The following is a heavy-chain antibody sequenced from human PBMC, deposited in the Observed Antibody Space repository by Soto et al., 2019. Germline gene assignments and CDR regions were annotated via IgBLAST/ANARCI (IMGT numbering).Heavy chain of an antibody. CDR2: INSDVSGT. CDR3: ARDRSYGMDV. CDR1: GFTFSSYW. Sequence: GGSLRLSCAASGFTFSSYWMHWVRQAPGEGLVWVSRINSDVSGTSYADSVKGRFTISRDNAKNTLFLQMNSLRAEDTAVYYCARDRSYGMDVWGQGTTVTVSS. V-gene: IGHV3-74*01. J-gene: IGHJ6*02.